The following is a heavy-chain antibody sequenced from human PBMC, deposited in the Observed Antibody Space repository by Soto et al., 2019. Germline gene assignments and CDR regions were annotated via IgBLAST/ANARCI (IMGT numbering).Heavy chain of an antibody. J-gene: IGHJ4*02. Sequence: QVQLVQSGAEVKKPGSSVKVSCKASGDTFNFYTINWVRQAPGLGLEWMGRFNPILSFSNSALKFQGRVTLTADKSTSTASMGLSSLRSEDPAIYPCATSFGSGSRAFDYWGQGALVTVPS. CDR1: GDTFNFYT. CDR3: ATSFGSGSRAFDY. CDR2: FNPILSFS. D-gene: IGHD3-10*01. V-gene: IGHV1-69*02.